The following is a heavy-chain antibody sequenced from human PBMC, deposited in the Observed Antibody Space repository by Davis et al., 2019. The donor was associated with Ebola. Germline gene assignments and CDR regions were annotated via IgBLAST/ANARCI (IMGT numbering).Heavy chain of an antibody. V-gene: IGHV1-3*01. D-gene: IGHD2-21*02. Sequence: AVSVKVPCMASRYTFTSYAMHWVRQAPGQRLEWMGWINAGNGNTKYSQKLQGRVTITRDTSASTAYMELSSLRSDDTAVYYGAREGDWSHYYYYGMDVWSKGTTVTVSS. J-gene: IGHJ6*04. CDR2: INAGNGNT. CDR3: AREGDWSHYYYYGMDV. CDR1: RYTFTSYA.